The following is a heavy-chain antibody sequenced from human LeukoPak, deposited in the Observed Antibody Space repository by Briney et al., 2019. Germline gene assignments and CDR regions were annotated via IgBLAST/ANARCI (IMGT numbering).Heavy chain of an antibody. J-gene: IGHJ4*02. D-gene: IGHD3-22*01. CDR2: IYYSGST. CDR1: GGSISSYY. Sequence: SETLSLTCTVSGGSISSYYWSWIRQPPGKGLEWIGYIYYSGSTNYNPSLKSRVTISADTSKNQFSLKLSSVTAADTAVYYCARDYYYDSSGYYSIFDYWGQGTLVTVSS. CDR3: ARDYYYDSSGYYSIFDY. V-gene: IGHV4-59*01.